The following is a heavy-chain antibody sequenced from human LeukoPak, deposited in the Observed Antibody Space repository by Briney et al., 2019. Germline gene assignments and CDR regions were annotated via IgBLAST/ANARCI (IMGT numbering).Heavy chain of an antibody. CDR3: AREHSSSWDQFDY. D-gene: IGHD6-13*01. CDR1: GYSFVGYG. CDR2: FNPENGNT. J-gene: IGHJ4*02. V-gene: IGHV1-18*01. Sequence: GASVKVSCNASGYSFVGYGITWVRRAPGQGLEWMGWFNPENGNTNYAQKVQGRVTMTADTSTSTSYMELRSLRSDDTAVYYCAREHSSSWDQFDYWGQGTLVTVSS.